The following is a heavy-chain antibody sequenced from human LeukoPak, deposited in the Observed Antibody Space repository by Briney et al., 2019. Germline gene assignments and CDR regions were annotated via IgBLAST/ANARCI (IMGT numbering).Heavy chain of an antibody. CDR3: AKEVYGDYFYYYYMDV. D-gene: IGHD4-17*01. CDR1: GFTFSSYP. J-gene: IGHJ6*03. V-gene: IGHV3-30*04. Sequence: GGSLRLSCAASGFTFSSYPLHWVRQAPGKGLEWVALISYDGINKYYADSVKGRFTISRDNSKNTLYLQMNSLRAEDTAVYYCAKEVYGDYFYYYYMDVWGKGTTVTISS. CDR2: ISYDGINK.